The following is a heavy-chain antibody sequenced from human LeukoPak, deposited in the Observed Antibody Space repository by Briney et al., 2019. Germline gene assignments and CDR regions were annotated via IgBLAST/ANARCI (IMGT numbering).Heavy chain of an antibody. J-gene: IGHJ6*02. CDR2: IYYSGST. Sequence: SETLSLTCTVAGGSISSYYWSWLRQPPGKGLEWIGDIYYSGSTNYNPSLKSRVTISVDTSKNQFSLKLSSVTAADTAVYYCAGLWFGELPPYYYYYYGMDVWGQGTTVTVSS. CDR3: AGLWFGELPPYYYYYYGMDV. D-gene: IGHD3-10*01. CDR1: GGSISSYY. V-gene: IGHV4-59*01.